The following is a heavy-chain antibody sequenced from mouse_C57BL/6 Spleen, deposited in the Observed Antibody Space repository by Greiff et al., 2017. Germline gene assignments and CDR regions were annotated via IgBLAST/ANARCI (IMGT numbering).Heavy chain of an antibody. J-gene: IGHJ1*03. D-gene: IGHD1-1*01. CDR1: GYTFTSYW. V-gene: IGHV1-64*01. Sequence: QVQLQQPGAELVKPGASVKLSCKASGYTFTSYWMHWVKQRPGPGLEWIGMIQPNSGSTNYNEKFKSKATLTVDKSTSTAYIQLSSLTSEDSAVYYYARSSHYYGSGYWYFDVWGTGTTVTVSS. CDR2: IQPNSGST. CDR3: ARSSHYYGSGYWYFDV.